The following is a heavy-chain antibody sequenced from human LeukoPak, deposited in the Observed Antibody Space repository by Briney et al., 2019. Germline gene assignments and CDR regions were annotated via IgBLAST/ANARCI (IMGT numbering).Heavy chain of an antibody. CDR2: IKPDGSGK. CDR3: VRLGDSSGYYDY. Sequence: PGGSLRLSCAASGFTFSPYWMSWVRQAPGKGLEWVASIKPDGSGKYYVDSVKGRFTISRDNAKNALYLQLNSLRAEDTAMYFCVRLGDSSGYYDYWGQGTLVTVSS. D-gene: IGHD3-22*01. J-gene: IGHJ4*02. CDR1: GFTFSPYW. V-gene: IGHV3-7*01.